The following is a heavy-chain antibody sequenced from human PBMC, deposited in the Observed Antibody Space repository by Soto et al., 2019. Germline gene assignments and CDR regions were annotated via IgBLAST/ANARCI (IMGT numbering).Heavy chain of an antibody. V-gene: IGHV4-34*01. CDR3: ARGWVAAAGKVDY. CDR2: INHSGST. D-gene: IGHD6-13*01. CDR1: GGSFSGYY. J-gene: IGHJ4*02. Sequence: SETLSLTCAVYGGSFSGYYWSWIRQPPGKGLEWIGEINHSGSTNYNPSLKSRVTISVDTSKNQFSLKLSSVTAADTAVYYCARGWVAAAGKVDYWGQGTMVTVYS.